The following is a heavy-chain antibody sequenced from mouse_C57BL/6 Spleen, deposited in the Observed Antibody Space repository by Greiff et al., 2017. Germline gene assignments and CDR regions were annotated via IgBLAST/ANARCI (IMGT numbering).Heavy chain of an antibody. J-gene: IGHJ1*03. CDR1: GYSITSGYY. CDR3: ARDLEHYGSSRGYWYFDV. Sequence: EVQLVESGPGLVKPSQSLSLTCSVTGYSITSGYYWNWIRQFPGNKLEWMGYISYDGSNNYNPSLKNRISITRDTSKNQFFLKLNSVTTEDTATYYCARDLEHYGSSRGYWYFDVWGTGTTVTVSS. CDR2: ISYDGSN. V-gene: IGHV3-6*01. D-gene: IGHD1-1*01.